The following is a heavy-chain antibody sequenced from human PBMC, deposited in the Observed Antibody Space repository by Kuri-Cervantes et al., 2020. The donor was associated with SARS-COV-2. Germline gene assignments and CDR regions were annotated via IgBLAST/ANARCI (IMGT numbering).Heavy chain of an antibody. J-gene: IGHJ3*02. D-gene: IGHD1-14*01. CDR3: ARGTTGAFDI. CDR2: INPSGGST. V-gene: IGHV1-46*01. Sequence: ASVKVSCKASGYTFTSYYIHWVRQAPGQGLEWMGIINPSGGSTSYAQKLQGRVTMTTDTSTSTAYMELRSLRSDDTAVYYCARGTTGAFDIWGQGTMVTVSS. CDR1: GYTFTSYY.